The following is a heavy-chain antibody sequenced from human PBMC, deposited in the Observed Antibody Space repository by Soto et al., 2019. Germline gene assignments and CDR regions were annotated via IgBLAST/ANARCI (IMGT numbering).Heavy chain of an antibody. J-gene: IGHJ6*02. V-gene: IGHV5-10-1*01. CDR1: GYSFTSYW. D-gene: IGHD4-17*01. Sequence: GESLKISCKGSGYSFTSYWISWVRQMPGKGLEWMGRIDPSDSYTNYSPSFQGHVTISADKSISTAYLQWSSLKASDTAMYYCAVATVTIRSYYYGMDVWAQGTTVTVSS. CDR2: IDPSDSYT. CDR3: AVATVTIRSYYYGMDV.